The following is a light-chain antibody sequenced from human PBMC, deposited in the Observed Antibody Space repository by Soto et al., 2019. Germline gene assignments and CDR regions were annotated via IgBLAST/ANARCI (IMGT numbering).Light chain of an antibody. V-gene: IGLV2-8*01. CDR3: SSYAGSNKSV. CDR2: EVS. Sequence: QSVPTQPPSASGSPGQSVTISCTGTSSDDGGYNYVSWYQQHPGKAPKLMIYEVSKRPSGVPDRFSGSKSGNTASLTVSGLQPEDEADYYCSSYAGSNKSVFGTGTKVTVL. CDR1: SSDDGGYNY. J-gene: IGLJ1*01.